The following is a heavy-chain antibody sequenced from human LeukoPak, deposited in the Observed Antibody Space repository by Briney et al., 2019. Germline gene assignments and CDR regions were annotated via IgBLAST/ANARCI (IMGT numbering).Heavy chain of an antibody. J-gene: IGHJ3*02. CDR3: AREVYGVKPGPLRAFDI. Sequence: SETLSLTCTVSGGSISSSSYYWGWIRQPPGKGLEWIGSIYYSGSTYYNPSLKSRVTISVDTSKNQFSLKLSSVTAADTAVYYCAREVYGVKPGPLRAFDIWGQGTMVTVSS. D-gene: IGHD4-17*01. CDR1: GGSISSSSYY. V-gene: IGHV4-39*07. CDR2: IYYSGST.